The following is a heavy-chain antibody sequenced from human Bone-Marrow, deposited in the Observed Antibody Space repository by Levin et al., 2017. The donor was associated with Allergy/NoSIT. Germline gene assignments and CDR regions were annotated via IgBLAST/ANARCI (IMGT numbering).Heavy chain of an antibody. CDR2: IYWDDDK. V-gene: IGHV2-5*02. CDR3: AHESLNFGELSTFDP. D-gene: IGHD3-10*01. CDR1: GFSLSTNGVG. J-gene: IGHJ5*02. Sequence: VSGPTLVKPTQNLTLTCTFSGFSLSTNGVGVGWIRQPPGKALEWLALIYWDDDKRYSPSLKSRPTITKDTSKNQVVLTMTNMDPVDTATYYGAHESLNFGELSTFDPWGQGTLVTVSS.